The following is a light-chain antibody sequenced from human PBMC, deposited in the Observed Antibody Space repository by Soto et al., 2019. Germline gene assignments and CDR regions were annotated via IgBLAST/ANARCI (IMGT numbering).Light chain of an antibody. CDR2: GAS. CDR3: QQYVSSPPYT. V-gene: IGKV3-20*01. J-gene: IGKJ2*01. Sequence: IVLTQSPGTLSLSPGERATLSCRASQSVRSTYLAWYQQKPGQAPRLLIYGASSRAPGIPDRFSGSGSGTDFTLTISRLEPEDFAVYYCQQYVSSPPYTFGQGTKLDIK. CDR1: QSVRSTY.